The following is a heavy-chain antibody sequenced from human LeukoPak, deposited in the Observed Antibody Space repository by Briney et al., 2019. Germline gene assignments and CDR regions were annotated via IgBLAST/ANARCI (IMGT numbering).Heavy chain of an antibody. V-gene: IGHV4-59*01. D-gene: IGHD6-6*01. CDR2: IYYSGST. CDR1: GGSISSYY. Sequence: SETLSLTCTVSGGSISSYYWSWIRQPPGKGLEWIGYIYYSGSTNYNPSLKSRVTISVDTSKNQFSLNLSSVTAADTAVYYCARRSGSSSVDFYYYLDVWGKGTTVTVSS. J-gene: IGHJ6*03. CDR3: ARRSGSSSVDFYYYLDV.